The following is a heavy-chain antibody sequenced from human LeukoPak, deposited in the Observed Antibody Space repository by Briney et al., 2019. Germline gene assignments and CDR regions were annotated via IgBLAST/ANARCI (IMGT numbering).Heavy chain of an antibody. CDR2: IYTSGST. Sequence: GGSLRLTCAASGFSVSSTYMSWVRQAPGKGLEWVSLIYTSGSTFYADSVMGRFTISRDNSRNTLFLQMNSLRAEDSAVYYCTRDRAGTQSWVEFDLWGQGTLVTVSS. CDR3: TRDRAGTQSWVEFDL. CDR1: GFSVSSTY. D-gene: IGHD3-10*01. V-gene: IGHV3-66*03. J-gene: IGHJ5*02.